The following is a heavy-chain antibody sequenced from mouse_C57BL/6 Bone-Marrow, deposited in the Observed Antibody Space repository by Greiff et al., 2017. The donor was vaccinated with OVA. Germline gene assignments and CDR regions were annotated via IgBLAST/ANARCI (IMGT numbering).Heavy chain of an antibody. D-gene: IGHD2-12*01. J-gene: IGHJ4*01. CDR3: ALYPDY. V-gene: IGHV1-50*01. Sequence: QVQLKQPGAELVKPGASVKLSCKASGYTFTSYWMQWVKQRPGQGLEWIGEIDPSDSYTNYNQKFKGKATLTVDTSSSTAYMQLSSLTSEDSAVYYCALYPDYWGQGTSVTVSS. CDR1: GYTFTSYW. CDR2: IDPSDSYT.